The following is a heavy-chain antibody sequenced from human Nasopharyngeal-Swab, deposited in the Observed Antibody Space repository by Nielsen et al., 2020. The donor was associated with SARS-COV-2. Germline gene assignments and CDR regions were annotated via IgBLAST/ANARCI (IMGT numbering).Heavy chain of an antibody. Sequence: GESLKISCAASGFIFHSFAMHWVRQAPGKGLEWVALISFDGPNKYYAGSVRGRFTISRDTSKNTLYLQMNSLRAEDTAVYYCAREPDSSSRSTNWFDPWGQGTLVTVSS. CDR1: GFIFHSFA. CDR2: ISFDGPNK. J-gene: IGHJ5*02. CDR3: AREPDSSSRSTNWFDP. D-gene: IGHD6-13*01. V-gene: IGHV3-30*04.